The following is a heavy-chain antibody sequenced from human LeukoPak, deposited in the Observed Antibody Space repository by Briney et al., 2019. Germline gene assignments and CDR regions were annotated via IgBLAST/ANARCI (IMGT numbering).Heavy chain of an antibody. J-gene: IGHJ4*02. D-gene: IGHD3-10*01. Sequence: SETLSLTCIVSGDSISPYFWSWIRQPPGKGLEWVGYIYHSGSTNYNPSLKSRVIISVDTSKNQFSLKLSSVTTADTAVYYCARDYRGYGSGAPFASWGQGLLVAVSS. CDR3: ARDYRGYGSGAPFAS. V-gene: IGHV4-59*01. CDR2: IYHSGST. CDR1: GDSISPYF.